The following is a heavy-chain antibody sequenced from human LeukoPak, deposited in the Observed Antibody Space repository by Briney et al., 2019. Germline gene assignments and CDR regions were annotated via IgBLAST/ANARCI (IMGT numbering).Heavy chain of an antibody. V-gene: IGHV4-59*02. CDR1: GASACSSY. Sequence: PSETLSLTCAVSGASACSSYCSWVRQPPGKGLEWIGYLSRNGDKAYSPSLKSRASISEDTSKNQFSLKVTSVTAADAAVYFCATGPGRGYDFESWGRGSLVTVSS. CDR3: ATGPGRGYDFES. D-gene: IGHD3-22*01. CDR2: LSRNGDK. J-gene: IGHJ4*02.